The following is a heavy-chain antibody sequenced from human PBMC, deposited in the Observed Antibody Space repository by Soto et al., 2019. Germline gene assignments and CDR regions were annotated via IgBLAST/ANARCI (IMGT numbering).Heavy chain of an antibody. Sequence: GGSLRLSCEVSGFTLSDYYMHWVRQPPGKGLEWVAAISFDGSNKKYADSVRGRFTTSRDNSKSTVFMQMNSLRSEDTAVYYCARDMKVFRGGYAERVYGMDVWGQGTTVTVSS. D-gene: IGHD3-3*01. CDR1: GFTLSDYY. CDR2: ISFDGSNK. CDR3: ARDMKVFRGGYAERVYGMDV. V-gene: IGHV3-30*03. J-gene: IGHJ6*02.